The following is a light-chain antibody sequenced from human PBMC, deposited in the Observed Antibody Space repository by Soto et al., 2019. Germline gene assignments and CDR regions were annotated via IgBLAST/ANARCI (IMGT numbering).Light chain of an antibody. Sequence: DIQMTQSPPSLSAAVGDRFTITCRASQSITTYLNWYQQKPWKDPNLLIYTTTNLESGVPSRFSGSGSGTDFTLTINSLQPEDFATYFCQQSYSRHRTFDQGTKVDIK. CDR2: TTT. J-gene: IGKJ1*01. CDR3: QQSYSRHRT. CDR1: QSITTY. V-gene: IGKV1-39*01.